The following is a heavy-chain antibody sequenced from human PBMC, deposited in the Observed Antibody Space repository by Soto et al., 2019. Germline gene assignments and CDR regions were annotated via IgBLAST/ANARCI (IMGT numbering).Heavy chain of an antibody. CDR1: GYTFTSYG. V-gene: IGHV1-18*01. CDR2: ISAYNGNT. CDR3: ARPTPSGSYLNVGYYYYGMDG. D-gene: IGHD1-26*01. Sequence: SVKLSCKAPGYTFTSYGIRWLRHAPCQGQKWMGWISAYNGNTNYAQKLQGRVTMTTDTSTSTAYMELRSLRSDDTAVYSCARPTPSGSYLNVGYYYYGMDGWGKRTTV. J-gene: IGHJ6*04.